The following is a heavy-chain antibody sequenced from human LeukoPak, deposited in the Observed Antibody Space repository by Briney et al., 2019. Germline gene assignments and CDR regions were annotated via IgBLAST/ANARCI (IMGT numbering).Heavy chain of an antibody. V-gene: IGHV4-30-4*01. D-gene: IGHD4-11*01. CDR3: ARAAGVTSQNWFDP. J-gene: IGHJ5*02. CDR1: GGSFSSRDFF. Sequence: SETLSLTCTVSGGSFSSRDFFWNWIRQPPGKGLEWIGNIYYSGSTYYNPSLKSRVIISRDTSKNQFSLRLSSVTAADTAVYYCARAAGVTSQNWFDPWGQGTLVTVSS. CDR2: IYYSGST.